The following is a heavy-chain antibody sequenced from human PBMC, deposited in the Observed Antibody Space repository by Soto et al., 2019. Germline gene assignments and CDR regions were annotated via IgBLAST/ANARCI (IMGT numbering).Heavy chain of an antibody. J-gene: IGHJ6*04. V-gene: IGHV3-23*01. D-gene: IGHD1-26*01. Sequence: EVLLLESGGGLVQPGGSLRLSCEASGFSFSSFAMNWVRQAPGKGLEWVSAIGDSGASTYYADSVKGRFTISRDNSSNTLYLQQSRLRAEDTAVYYGAKWVGLDVWGNGTTVTVSS. CDR1: GFSFSSFA. CDR2: IGDSGAST. CDR3: AKWVGLDV.